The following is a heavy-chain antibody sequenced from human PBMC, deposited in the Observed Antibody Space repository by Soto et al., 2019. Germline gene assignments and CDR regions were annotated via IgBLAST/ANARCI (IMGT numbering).Heavy chain of an antibody. J-gene: IGHJ6*02. CDR1: GYTFNTNW. V-gene: IGHV5-51*01. D-gene: IGHD1-1*01. Sequence: LKISCKGSGYTFNTNWIGWVRQMPGKGLEWMGIIYPGDSDTRYSPSFQGQVTISADKSISTAYLQWSSLKASDTAMYYCARQVENGYYFYGMDVWGQGTTVTVYS. CDR3: ARQVENGYYFYGMDV. CDR2: IYPGDSDT.